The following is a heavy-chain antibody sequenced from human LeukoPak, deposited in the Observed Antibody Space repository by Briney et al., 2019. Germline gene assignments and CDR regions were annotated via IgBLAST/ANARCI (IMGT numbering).Heavy chain of an antibody. CDR3: ARVVRGYYYMDV. CDR1: GGSISSGSYY. V-gene: IGHV4-61*02. Sequence: PSETLSLTCTVSGGSISSGSYYWSWIRQPAGKGLELIGRIYTSGNTNYNPSLKSRVTMSLDTSKNQFSLKLSSVTAADTAVYYCARVVRGYYYMDVWGKGTTVTISS. D-gene: IGHD3-10*01. J-gene: IGHJ6*03. CDR2: IYTSGNT.